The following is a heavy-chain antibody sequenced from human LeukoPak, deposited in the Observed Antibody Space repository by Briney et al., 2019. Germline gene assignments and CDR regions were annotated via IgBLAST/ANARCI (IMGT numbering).Heavy chain of an antibody. J-gene: IGHJ6*02. CDR3: ARAAWYYDILTGYHYYYGMDV. CDR1: GGSISSYY. Sequence: SETLSLTCTVSGGSISSYYWSRIRQPPGKGLEWIGYIYYSGSTNYNPSLKSRVTISVDTSKNQFSLKLSSVTAADTAVYYCARAAWYYDILTGYHYYYGMDVWGQGTTVTVSS. V-gene: IGHV4-59*01. D-gene: IGHD3-9*01. CDR2: IYYSGST.